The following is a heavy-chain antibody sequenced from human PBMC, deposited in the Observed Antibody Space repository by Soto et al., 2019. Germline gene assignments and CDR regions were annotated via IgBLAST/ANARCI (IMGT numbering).Heavy chain of an antibody. CDR2: IYYSGST. CDR1: GGSISSGGYY. D-gene: IGHD3-22*01. V-gene: IGHV4-31*03. CDR3: ARVAYYYDSSGSSNAFDI. J-gene: IGHJ3*02. Sequence: SETLSLTCTVSGGSISSGGYYWSWIRQHPGKGLEWIGYIYYSGSTYYNPSLKSRVTISVDASKNQFSLKLSSVTAADTAVYYCARVAYYYDSSGSSNAFDIWGQGTMVTVSS.